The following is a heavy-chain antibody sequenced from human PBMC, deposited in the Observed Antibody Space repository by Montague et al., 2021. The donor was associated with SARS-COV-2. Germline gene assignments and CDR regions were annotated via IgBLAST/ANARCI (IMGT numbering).Heavy chain of an antibody. CDR1: GYSISSGYY. V-gene: IGHV4-38-2*02. Sequence: SETLSLTCTVSGYSISSGYYWGWIRQPPGQGLEWIGNIYLSGSTYYNPSLKSRVTISVDTSKNQFSLKLSSVTAADTAVYYCARDGFTWLHLWSWFDPWGQGTLVTVSS. D-gene: IGHD5-24*01. J-gene: IGHJ5*02. CDR3: ARDGFTWLHLWSWFDP. CDR2: IYLSGST.